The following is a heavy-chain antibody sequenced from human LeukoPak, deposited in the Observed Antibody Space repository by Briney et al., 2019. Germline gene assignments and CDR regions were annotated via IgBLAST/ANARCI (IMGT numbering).Heavy chain of an antibody. CDR1: GGSFSGYY. Sequence: SETLSLTCAVYGGSFSGYYWSWIRQPPGKGLEWIGSIYYSGSTYYNPSLKSRVTISVDTSKNQFSLKLSSVTAADTAVYYCARRGGVWFDPWGQGTLVTVSS. D-gene: IGHD2-8*01. CDR3: ARRGGVWFDP. CDR2: IYYSGST. V-gene: IGHV4-34*01. J-gene: IGHJ5*02.